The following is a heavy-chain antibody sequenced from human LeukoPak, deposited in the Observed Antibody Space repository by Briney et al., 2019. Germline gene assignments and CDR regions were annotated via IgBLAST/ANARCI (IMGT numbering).Heavy chain of an antibody. V-gene: IGHV3-23*01. Sequence: GGSLRLSCAASGFTFSRCGMTWVRQAPGKGLEWVSSISGSDDGTYYADSVKGRFTISRDNSKNTVYLQMNSLSAEDTAIYYCARALSAWGQGTLVTVSS. J-gene: IGHJ4*02. CDR1: GFTFSRCG. CDR2: ISGSDDGT. CDR3: ARALSA. D-gene: IGHD3-3*01.